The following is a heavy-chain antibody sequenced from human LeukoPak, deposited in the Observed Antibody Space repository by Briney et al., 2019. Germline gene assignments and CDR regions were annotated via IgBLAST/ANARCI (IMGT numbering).Heavy chain of an antibody. J-gene: IGHJ1*01. D-gene: IGHD3/OR15-3a*01. V-gene: IGHV1-8*01. Sequence: ASVKVSCKAPGYTFTTYDINWVRRAPGQGLEWMGWMNPNGINTGSAQKFQGRITMTMNASITTAYMELSSLRSEDTAVYYCARGRMSFVWGQGTLVTVSS. CDR1: GYTFTTYD. CDR3: ARGRMSFV. CDR2: MNPNGINT.